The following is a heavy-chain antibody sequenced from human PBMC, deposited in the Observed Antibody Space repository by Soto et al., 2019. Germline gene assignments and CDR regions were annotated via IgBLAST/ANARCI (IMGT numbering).Heavy chain of an antibody. CDR1: GFTVSSNY. D-gene: IGHD3-22*01. CDR3: AKADYDSSGYYYRFDY. J-gene: IGHJ4*02. V-gene: IGHV3-53*01. Sequence: EVQLVESGGGLIQPGGSLRLSCAASGFTVSSNYMSWVRQAPGKGLEWVSVISGSGGSTYYADSVKGRFTISRDNSKNTLYLQMNSLRAEDTAVYYCAKADYDSSGYYYRFDYWGQGTLVTVSS. CDR2: ISGSGGST.